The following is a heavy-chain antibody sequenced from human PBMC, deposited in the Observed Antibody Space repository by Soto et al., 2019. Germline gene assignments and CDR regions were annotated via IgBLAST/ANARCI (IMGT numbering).Heavy chain of an antibody. CDR3: ARAAAGSNWFDP. CDR2: IYHNGST. CDR1: GGSISSGGYS. Sequence: PSETLSLTCAVSGGSISSGGYSWSWIRQPPGKGLEWIGYIYHNGSTYNNPSLQSRVTIAVDRSKNQVSLKLSSVTAADTAVYYWARAAAGSNWFDPWGQGTLVTVSS. V-gene: IGHV4-30-2*01. J-gene: IGHJ5*02. D-gene: IGHD6-13*01.